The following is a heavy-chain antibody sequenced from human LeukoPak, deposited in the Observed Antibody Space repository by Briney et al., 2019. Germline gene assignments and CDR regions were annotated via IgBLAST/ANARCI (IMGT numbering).Heavy chain of an antibody. CDR3: AKTYGDYASGAFDI. D-gene: IGHD4-17*01. Sequence: GGSLRLSCAASGFTFDDYAMHWVRQAPGKGLEWVSGISWNSGSIGYADSVKGRFTISRGNAKNSLYLQMNSLRAEDTALYYCAKTYGDYASGAFDIWGQGTMVTVSS. J-gene: IGHJ3*02. CDR1: GFTFDDYA. V-gene: IGHV3-9*01. CDR2: ISWNSGSI.